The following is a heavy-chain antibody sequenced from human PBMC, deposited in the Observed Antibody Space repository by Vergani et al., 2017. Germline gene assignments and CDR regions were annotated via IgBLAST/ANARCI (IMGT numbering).Heavy chain of an antibody. CDR1: GASFTSYH. Sequence: QVQLQQWGGGLLKPSETLSLTCVVNGASFTSYHWTWIRQSPGEGLEWVGDIDHTGRPDYNPSLKSRLTMSVDKSRNQFSLTLNSVPATDTAIDFCASVNTETNGHLYYYYYMDVWVQGAEVTVS. CDR2: IDHTGRP. J-gene: IGHJ6*03. D-gene: IGHD4-11*01. V-gene: IGHV4-34*01. CDR3: ASVNTETNGHLYYYYYMDV.